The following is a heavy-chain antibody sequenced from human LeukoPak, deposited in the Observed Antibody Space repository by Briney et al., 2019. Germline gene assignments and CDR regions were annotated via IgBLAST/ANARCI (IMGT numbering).Heavy chain of an antibody. CDR3: ATGRDGYAQTYYYYYYMDV. D-gene: IGHD5-24*01. V-gene: IGHV4-39*07. CDR1: GGSISSSSYY. CDR2: IYYSGST. J-gene: IGHJ6*03. Sequence: SETLSLTRTVSGGSISSSSYYWGWIRQPPGKGLEWIGSIYYSGSTYYNPSLKSRVTISVDTSKNQFSLKLSSLTAADTAVYYCATGRDGYAQTYYYYYYMDVWGKGTTVTVSS.